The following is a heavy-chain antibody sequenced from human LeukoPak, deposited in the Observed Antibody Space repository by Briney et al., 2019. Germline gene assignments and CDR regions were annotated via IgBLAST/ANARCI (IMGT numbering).Heavy chain of an antibody. Sequence: SETLSLTCTVSGDSISSSSYYWGWIRQPPGKGLEWIGTIYYSGSTYYSPTLKSRVTISVDTSRNQFSVKLSSVTAADTAVYFCARRNVRRASKYSYYYNMDVWGKGTMVTVSS. D-gene: IGHD2-8*01. CDR2: IYYSGST. V-gene: IGHV4-39*01. CDR1: GDSISSSSYY. CDR3: ARRNVRRASKYSYYYNMDV. J-gene: IGHJ6*03.